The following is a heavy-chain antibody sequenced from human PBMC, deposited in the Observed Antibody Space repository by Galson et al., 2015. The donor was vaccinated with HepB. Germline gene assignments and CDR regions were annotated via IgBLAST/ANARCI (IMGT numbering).Heavy chain of an antibody. CDR2: ISPYNGNT. V-gene: IGHV1-18*04. Sequence: SVKVSCKASDYTFTDYGISWVRQAPGQGLEWMGWISPYNGNTKYAENLQGRVTMTTDTSTSTAYMELRSLRSDDTAMYYCARDWRYGNYHDSSGYWDVWGQGTTVTVSS. D-gene: IGHD3-22*01. CDR1: DYTFTDYG. J-gene: IGHJ6*02. CDR3: ARDWRYGNYHDSSGYWDV.